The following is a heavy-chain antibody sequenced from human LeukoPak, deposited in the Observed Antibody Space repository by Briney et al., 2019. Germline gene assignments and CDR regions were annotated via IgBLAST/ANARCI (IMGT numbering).Heavy chain of an antibody. CDR1: GFTFSDYY. CDR2: IYHSGST. J-gene: IGHJ4*02. Sequence: PGGSLRLSCSASGFTFSDYYMSWIRQPPGKGLEWNGEIYHSGSTNYDPSLKSRVTISVDKSKNQFSLKLSSVTAADTAVYYCARDVGIAVAGTGDYWGQGTLVTVSS. V-gene: IGHV4-34*01. D-gene: IGHD6-19*01. CDR3: ARDVGIAVAGTGDY.